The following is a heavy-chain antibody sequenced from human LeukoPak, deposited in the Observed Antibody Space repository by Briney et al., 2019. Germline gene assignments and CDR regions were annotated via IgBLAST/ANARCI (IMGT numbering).Heavy chain of an antibody. CDR2: FDPEDGET. D-gene: IGHD6-19*01. CDR1: GYTLTELS. V-gene: IGHV1-24*01. J-gene: IGHJ6*04. Sequence: ASVKVSCKVSGYTLTELSMHWVRQAPGKGLEWMGGFDPEDGETIYAQKFQGRVTMTEDTSTDTAYMELSSLRSEDTAVYYCATDNYSSGRHDYYYYYGMDVWGKGTTVTVSS. CDR3: ATDNYSSGRHDYYYYYGMDV.